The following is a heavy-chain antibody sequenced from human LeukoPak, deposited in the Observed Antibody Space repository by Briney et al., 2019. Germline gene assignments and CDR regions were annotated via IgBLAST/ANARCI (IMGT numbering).Heavy chain of an antibody. Sequence: PSETLSLTCTVSGVSISSSYWSWVRQPPGKGLEWVGYIYYSGDSNYNPSLKSRATISVDTSKSQFSLKVSSVTAADTAMYYCARHTYARPFDSWGQGTPVTVSS. V-gene: IGHV4-59*08. D-gene: IGHD6-6*01. CDR2: IYYSGDS. CDR1: GVSISSSY. J-gene: IGHJ4*02. CDR3: ARHTYARPFDS.